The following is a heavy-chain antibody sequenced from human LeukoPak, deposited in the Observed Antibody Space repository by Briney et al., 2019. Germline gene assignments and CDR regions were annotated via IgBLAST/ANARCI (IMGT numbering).Heavy chain of an antibody. CDR2: IIPIFGTA. CDR1: GGSFSRYA. Sequence: SVKVSCKASGGSFSRYAISWVRQAPGQGLEWMGGIIPIFGTANYAQRFRGRVTITADESTRTAYMELRTLRSEDTAIYYCARGSGETGGYYYVYWGRGTPVIVSS. V-gene: IGHV1-69*13. J-gene: IGHJ4*02. CDR3: ARGSGETGGYYYVY. D-gene: IGHD2-8*02.